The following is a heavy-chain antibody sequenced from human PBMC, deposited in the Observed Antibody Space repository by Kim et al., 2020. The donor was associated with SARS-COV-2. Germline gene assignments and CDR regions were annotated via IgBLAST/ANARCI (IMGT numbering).Heavy chain of an antibody. CDR1: GFTFSSYW. Sequence: GGSLRLSCAASGFTFSSYWMNWVRQAPGKGLEWVANIKQDGTEKNYMDSVKGRFTIARDNTKNSLYLQMNSLRAEDTAVYYCARMQQQLTRNCPYDIWGLGTQVTVFS. D-gene: IGHD6-13*01. J-gene: IGHJ3*02. V-gene: IGHV3-7*03. CDR2: IKQDGTEK. CDR3: ARMQQQLTRNCPYDI.